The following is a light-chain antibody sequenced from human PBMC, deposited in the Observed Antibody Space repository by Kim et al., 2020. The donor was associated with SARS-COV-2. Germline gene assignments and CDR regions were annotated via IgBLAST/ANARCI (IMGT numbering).Light chain of an antibody. CDR2: GKN. Sequence: ALRQTAGITGQGDSLRSNCASWYQQKPGQAPVLVIYGKNNRPSGIPDRFSGSSSGNTASLTITGDQAEDEADYYCNSRDSSGNHLVFGGGTQLIVL. CDR1: SLRSNC. V-gene: IGLV3-19*01. CDR3: NSRDSSGNHLV. J-gene: IGLJ2*01.